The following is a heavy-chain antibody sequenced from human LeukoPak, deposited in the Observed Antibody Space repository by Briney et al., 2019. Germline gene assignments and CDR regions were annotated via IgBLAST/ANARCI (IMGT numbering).Heavy chain of an antibody. V-gene: IGHV1-69*05. CDR1: GGTFSSYA. Sequence: SVKVSCKASGGTFSSYAISWVRQAPGQGLEWMGRIIPIFGTANYAQKFQGRVTITTDESTSTAYMELSSLRSEDTAVYYCARDYIAATGRSWFDPWGQGTLVTVSS. CDR2: IIPIFGTA. D-gene: IGHD6-13*01. CDR3: ARDYIAATGRSWFDP. J-gene: IGHJ5*02.